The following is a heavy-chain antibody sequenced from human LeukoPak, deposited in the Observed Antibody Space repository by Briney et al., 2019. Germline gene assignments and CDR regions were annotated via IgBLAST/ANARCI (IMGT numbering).Heavy chain of an antibody. V-gene: IGHV3-23*01. CDR3: AKTPDYDFWSGNFDY. Sequence: GGSLRLSCAASGFTFSSYAMSWVRQAPGKGLEWVSAISGSGGSTCYADSVKGRFTISRDNSKNTLYLQMNSLRAEDTAVYYCAKTPDYDFWSGNFDYWGQGTLVTVSS. CDR2: ISGSGGST. CDR1: GFTFSSYA. D-gene: IGHD3-3*01. J-gene: IGHJ4*02.